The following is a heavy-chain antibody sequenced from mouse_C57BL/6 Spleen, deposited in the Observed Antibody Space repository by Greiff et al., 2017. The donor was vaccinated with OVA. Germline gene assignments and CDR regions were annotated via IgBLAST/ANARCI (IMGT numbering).Heavy chain of an antibody. CDR1: GYTFTDYE. CDR2: IDPETGGT. J-gene: IGHJ3*01. Sequence: VQLQQSGAELVRPGASVTLSCKASGYTFTDYEMHWVKQTPVHGLEWIGAIDPETGGTAYNQKFKGKAILTADKSSSTAYMELRSLTSEDSAVYYCTRGDYYGSIGAYWGQGTLVTVSA. CDR3: TRGDYYGSIGAY. V-gene: IGHV1-15*01. D-gene: IGHD1-1*01.